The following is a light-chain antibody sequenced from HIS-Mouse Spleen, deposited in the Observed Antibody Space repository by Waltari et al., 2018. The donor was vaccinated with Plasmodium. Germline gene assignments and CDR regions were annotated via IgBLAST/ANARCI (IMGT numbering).Light chain of an antibody. J-gene: IGLJ3*02. CDR1: SSDVGSYNL. CDR2: EGS. CDR3: CSYAGSSTFV. V-gene: IGLV2-23*03. Sequence: QSALTQPASVSGSPGQSLPISCTGTSSDVGSYNLVSGYKQHPGKAPKLMYYEGSKRPAGVSKRFSGSKAGKTASLTISGLQAEDEADYYCCSYAGSSTFVFGGGTKLTVL.